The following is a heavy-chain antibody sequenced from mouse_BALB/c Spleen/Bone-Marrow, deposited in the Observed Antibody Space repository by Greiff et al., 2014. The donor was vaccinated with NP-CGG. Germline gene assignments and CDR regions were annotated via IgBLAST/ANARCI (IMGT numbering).Heavy chain of an antibody. V-gene: IGHV1-80*01. CDR1: GYAFSSYW. J-gene: IGHJ3*01. D-gene: IGHD2-12*01. CDR3: ARDDGFAY. Sequence: VQLQQSGAELVRPGSSVKISCKASGYAFSSYWMNWVKQRPGQGLEWIGQIYPGDGDTNYNGKFKGKATLTADKSSSTAYMQRSSLTSEDSAVYFCARDDGFAYWGQGTLVTVSA. CDR2: IYPGDGDT.